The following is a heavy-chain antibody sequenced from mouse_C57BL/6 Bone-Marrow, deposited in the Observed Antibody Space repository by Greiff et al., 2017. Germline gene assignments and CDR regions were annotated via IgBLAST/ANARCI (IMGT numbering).Heavy chain of an antibody. Sequence: EAGGGLVQPKGSLKLSCAASGFTFNTYAMHWVRQAPGKGLEWVARIRSKSSNYATYYADSVKDRFTISRDDSQSMLYLQMNNLKTEDTAMYYCVRASITTVVATGYFDVWGTGTTVTVSS. D-gene: IGHD1-1*01. V-gene: IGHV10-3*01. CDR3: VRASITTVVATGYFDV. CDR2: IRSKSSNYAT. CDR1: GFTFNTYA. J-gene: IGHJ1*03.